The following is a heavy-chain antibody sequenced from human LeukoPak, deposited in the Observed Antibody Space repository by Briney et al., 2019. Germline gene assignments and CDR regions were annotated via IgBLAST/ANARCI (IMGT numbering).Heavy chain of an antibody. CDR2: ISAYNGNT. J-gene: IGHJ4*02. D-gene: IGHD3-3*01. CDR3: ARDRSYDFWSGYVFDY. Sequence: ASVKVPCMASGYTFTSYGISWVRQAPGQGLEWMGWISAYNGNTNYAQKLQGRVTMTTDTSTSTAYMELRSLRTDDTAVYYCARDRSYDFWSGYVFDYWGQGTLVTASS. CDR1: GYTFTSYG. V-gene: IGHV1-18*01.